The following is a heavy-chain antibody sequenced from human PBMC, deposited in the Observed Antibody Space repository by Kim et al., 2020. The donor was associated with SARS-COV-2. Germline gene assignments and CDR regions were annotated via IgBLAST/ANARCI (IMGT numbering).Heavy chain of an antibody. CDR3: ARHIRGEGWLPAPFDY. CDR2: IYYSGST. V-gene: IGHV4-59*08. J-gene: IGHJ4*02. Sequence: SETLSLTCTVSGGSISSYYWSWIRQPPGKGLEWIGYIYYSGSTNYNPSLKSRVTISVDTSKNQFSLKLSSVTAADTAVYYCARHIRGEGWLPAPFDYWGQGTLVTVSS. CDR1: GGSISSYY. D-gene: IGHD3-10*01.